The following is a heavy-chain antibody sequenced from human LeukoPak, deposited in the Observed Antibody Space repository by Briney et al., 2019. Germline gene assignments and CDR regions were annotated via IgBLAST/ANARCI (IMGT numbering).Heavy chain of an antibody. CDR3: ARGGRPDY. Sequence: ASVKVSCKASGYTFTRYYIHWVRQAPGQGLEWMGVINPSGGSTTHARKFQGRVTMTRDTSTSTVYMDLSSLRSEDTAVYYCARGGRPDYWGQGTLVTVSS. J-gene: IGHJ4*02. CDR2: INPSGGST. V-gene: IGHV1-46*01. CDR1: GYTFTRYY.